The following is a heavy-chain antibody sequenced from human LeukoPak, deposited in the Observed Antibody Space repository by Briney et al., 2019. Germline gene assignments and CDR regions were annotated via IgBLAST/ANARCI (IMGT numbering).Heavy chain of an antibody. CDR1: GFTLSSYS. V-gene: IGHV3-21*01. Sequence: GGSLRLSCAASGFTLSSYSMNWVRQAPGKGLEWVSSISSSSSYRYYADSVKGRFTISRDNAKNSLYLQMNSLRAEDTAVYYCAREFSGSNYGFPFDYWGQGTLVTVSS. D-gene: IGHD1-26*01. CDR2: ISSSSSYR. CDR3: AREFSGSNYGFPFDY. J-gene: IGHJ4*02.